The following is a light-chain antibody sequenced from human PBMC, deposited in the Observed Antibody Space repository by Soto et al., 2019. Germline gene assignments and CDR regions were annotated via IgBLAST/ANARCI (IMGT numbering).Light chain of an antibody. V-gene: IGKV3-15*01. CDR2: GAS. J-gene: IGKJ5*01. Sequence: EVVMTQSPSTLSVSPGERVTLSCMASQSVNNKVAWYQQKPGQAPRLLIFGASTRATGIPARFSGSGSVTEFTLTISSLQSEDFAVYYCQQYNNWPPINFGQGTRLEIK. CDR1: QSVNNK. CDR3: QQYNNWPPIN.